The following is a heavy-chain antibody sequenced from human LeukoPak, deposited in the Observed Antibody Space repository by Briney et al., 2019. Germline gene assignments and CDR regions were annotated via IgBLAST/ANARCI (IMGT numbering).Heavy chain of an antibody. V-gene: IGHV3-23*01. D-gene: IGHD3-10*02. CDR1: GFTFSGYG. CDR2: ISGSDGST. Sequence: PAGGSLRLSCAASGFTFSGYGMSWVRQAPGKGLKWVSAISGSDGSTYYADSVKGRITISRDNAKNSLYLQMNSLRAEDTAVYYCAELGITMIGGVWGKGTTVTISS. CDR3: AELGITMIGGV. J-gene: IGHJ6*04.